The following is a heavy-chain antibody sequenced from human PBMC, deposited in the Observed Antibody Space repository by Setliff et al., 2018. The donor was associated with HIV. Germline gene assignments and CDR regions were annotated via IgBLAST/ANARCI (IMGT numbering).Heavy chain of an antibody. CDR1: GGTFSSYA. J-gene: IGHJ4*02. CDR2: IISMFDIP. D-gene: IGHD2-21*02. V-gene: IGHV1-69*10. Sequence: ASVKVSCKASGGTFSSYAISWVRQAPGQGLEWMGGIISMFDIPNYAQKFQGRVTITADKSTNTAYMELTSLKFEDTAVYYCATVPCEIGRHCGGDPPDYWGQGTLVTVSS. CDR3: ATVPCEIGRHCGGDPPDY.